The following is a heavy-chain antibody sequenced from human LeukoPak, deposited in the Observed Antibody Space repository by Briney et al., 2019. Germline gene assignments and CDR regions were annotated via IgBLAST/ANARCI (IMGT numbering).Heavy chain of an antibody. V-gene: IGHV3-30*02. Sequence: GGSLGLSCAASGFTFSSYGMHWVRQAPGKGLEWVAFIRYDGSNKYYADSVKGRFTISRDNSKNTLYLQMNSLRAEDTAVYYCAKGLPPIVATITSDYWGQGTLVTVSS. CDR3: AKGLPPIVATITSDY. J-gene: IGHJ4*02. D-gene: IGHD5-12*01. CDR1: GFTFSSYG. CDR2: IRYDGSNK.